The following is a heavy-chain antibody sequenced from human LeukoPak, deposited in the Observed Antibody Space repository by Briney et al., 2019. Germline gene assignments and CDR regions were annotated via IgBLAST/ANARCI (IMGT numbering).Heavy chain of an antibody. CDR1: GGSISSSSYY. V-gene: IGHV4-39*07. Sequence: SGTLPLTCAVSGGSISSSSYYWGWIRQPPEKGLEWIGSIYYSGSTYYNLSLKRRVTISINTSKHHFSLNLSSVTAAETAVYYCARWERNCSSTCCYGGQNWFDSWGQGTLVTVSS. CDR3: ARWERNCSSTCCYGGQNWFDS. CDR2: IYYSGST. D-gene: IGHD2-2*01. J-gene: IGHJ5*01.